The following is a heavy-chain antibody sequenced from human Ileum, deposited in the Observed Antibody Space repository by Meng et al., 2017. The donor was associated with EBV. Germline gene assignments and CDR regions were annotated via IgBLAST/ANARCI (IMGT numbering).Heavy chain of an antibody. D-gene: IGHD3-22*01. V-gene: IGHV6-1*01. CDR2: KYYRSKWYN. CDR1: GDRFSSNSDA. CDR3: ARDSSSSAYSPFDY. J-gene: IGHJ4*02. Sequence: QVPHEHSGPGSLKPSHTLSLPCAISGDRFSSNSDAWNWIRQSPSRGLEWLGRKYYRSKWYNDYAVSVKSRITINPDTSKNQFSLQLNSVTPEDTAVYYCARDSSSSAYSPFDYWGQGTLVTVSS.